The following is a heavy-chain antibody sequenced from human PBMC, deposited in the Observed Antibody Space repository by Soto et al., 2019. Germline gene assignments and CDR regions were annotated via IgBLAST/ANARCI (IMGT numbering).Heavy chain of an antibody. D-gene: IGHD2-2*02. J-gene: IGHJ4*02. CDR2: INAGNGDT. CDR1: AYTFTTYA. Sequence: GASVKVSCKASAYTFTTYALNWVRQAPGRRLEWMGWINAGNGDTKYSQKFLGRVSISRDTSANIAYMELFSLRSEDTAVYYCARGDCSGASCYSDLDYGGQGTLVTVSS. V-gene: IGHV1-3*01. CDR3: ARGDCSGASCYSDLDY.